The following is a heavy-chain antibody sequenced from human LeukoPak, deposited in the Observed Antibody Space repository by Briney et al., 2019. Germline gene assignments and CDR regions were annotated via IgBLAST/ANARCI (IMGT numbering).Heavy chain of an antibody. V-gene: IGHV1-69*05. CDR3: AAPGYYDSSGYSI. Sequence: SVKVSCKASGGTFSSYAISWVRQAPGQGLEWMGGIIPIFGTANYAQKFQERVTITRDMSTSTAYMELSSLRSEDTAVYYCAAPGYYDSSGYSIWGQGTLVTVSS. CDR1: GGTFSSYA. D-gene: IGHD3-22*01. J-gene: IGHJ4*02. CDR2: IIPIFGTA.